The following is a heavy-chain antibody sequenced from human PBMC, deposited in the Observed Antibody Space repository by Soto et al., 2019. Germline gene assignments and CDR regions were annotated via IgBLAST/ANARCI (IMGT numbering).Heavy chain of an antibody. J-gene: IGHJ6*02. D-gene: IGHD1-1*01. CDR1: GFFFSSHG. Sequence: PGGSLRLSCVASGFFFSSHGMYWVRQAPGRGLEWVALISYEGSHKYYVDSVKGRFTISRDNSKKTVYLHMTSLRAEDTALYYCAKDCERPDGDYYHYGMDVWGQGTTVTVSS. CDR2: ISYEGSHK. V-gene: IGHV3-30*18. CDR3: AKDCERPDGDYYHYGMDV.